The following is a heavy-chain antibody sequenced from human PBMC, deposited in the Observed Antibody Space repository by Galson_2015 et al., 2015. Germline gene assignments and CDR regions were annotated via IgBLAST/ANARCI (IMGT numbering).Heavy chain of an antibody. CDR3: ARGTPVTSTPPYHYMDV. CDR2: LSAYNGNT. Sequence: SVKVSCKASTYTFTSYSITWVRQAPGQGLEWMGWLSAYNGNTNYAHNLQGRVTMTTDTSTSTAYMELRSLRSDDTAVYYCARGTPVTSTPPYHYMDVWGKGTTVTVSS. D-gene: IGHD4-17*01. V-gene: IGHV1-18*01. J-gene: IGHJ6*03. CDR1: TYTFTSYS.